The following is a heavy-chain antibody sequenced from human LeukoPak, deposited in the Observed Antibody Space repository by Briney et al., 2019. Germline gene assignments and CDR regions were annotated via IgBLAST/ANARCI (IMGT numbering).Heavy chain of an antibody. Sequence: PGGSLRLSCGASGFTFSSYWVHWVRQAPGKGLVWVSRINNDGSSTSYADSVQGRFTISRDNAKNTLYLQMNSLRAEDTAVYYCARDAPPNGGYSSSWYWYFDLWGRGTLVTVSS. J-gene: IGHJ2*01. CDR1: GFTFSSYW. V-gene: IGHV3-74*01. CDR3: ARDAPPNGGYSSSWYWYFDL. D-gene: IGHD6-13*01. CDR2: INNDGSST.